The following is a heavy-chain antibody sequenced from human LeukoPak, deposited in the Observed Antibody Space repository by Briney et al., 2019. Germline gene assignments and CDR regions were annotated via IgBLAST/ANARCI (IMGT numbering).Heavy chain of an antibody. D-gene: IGHD3-10*01. Sequence: PGGSLRLSCAASGFTFSSYWMSWVRQAPGKGLEWVANIKQDGSEKYYVDSVKGRFTISRDNAKNLLYLQMNSLRAEDTAVYYCARDYYGSGSYYNLQLAWGQGTLVTVSS. V-gene: IGHV3-7*01. CDR1: GFTFSSYW. CDR3: ARDYYGSGSYYNLQLA. CDR2: IKQDGSEK. J-gene: IGHJ5*02.